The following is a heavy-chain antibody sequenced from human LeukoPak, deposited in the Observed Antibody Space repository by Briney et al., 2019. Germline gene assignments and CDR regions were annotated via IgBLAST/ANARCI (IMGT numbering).Heavy chain of an antibody. D-gene: IGHD3-3*01. J-gene: IGHJ4*02. CDR1: GGSISSGNCY. CDR3: ARDRGDFWSGYLDY. V-gene: IGHV4-61*02. CDR2: IYTSGST. Sequence: SETLSLTCTVTGGSISSGNCYWSWIRQPAGKGLEWIGRIYTSGSTNYNPSLKSRVTISVDTSKNQFSLKLSSVTAADTAVYYCARDRGDFWSGYLDYWGQGTLVTVSS.